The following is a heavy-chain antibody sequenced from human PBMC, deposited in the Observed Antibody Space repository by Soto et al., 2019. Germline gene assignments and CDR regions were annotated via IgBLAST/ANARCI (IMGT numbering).Heavy chain of an antibody. CDR2: IYWDDDK. Sequence: SGPTLVNPTQTLTLTCTFSGFSLSTSGVGVGWIRQPPGKALEWLALIYWDDDKRYSPSLKSRLTITKDTSKNQVVLTMTNMDPVDTATYYCAHSNGYCSGGSCYPEYYYYYYMDVWGKGTTVTVSS. V-gene: IGHV2-5*02. CDR1: GFSLSTSGVG. D-gene: IGHD2-15*01. J-gene: IGHJ6*03. CDR3: AHSNGYCSGGSCYPEYYYYYYMDV.